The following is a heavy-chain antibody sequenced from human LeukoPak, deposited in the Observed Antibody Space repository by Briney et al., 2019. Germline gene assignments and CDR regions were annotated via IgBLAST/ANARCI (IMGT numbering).Heavy chain of an antibody. J-gene: IGHJ4*02. D-gene: IGHD3-22*01. V-gene: IGHV3-23*01. Sequence: GGSLRLSCAASGFIFSDYYMTWIRQAPGKGLEWVSTISGSGGSTFYADSVEGRFTISRDNSKNTLYLQMTSLRAEDTAVYYCAKVRGYYDSSGYLESWGQGTLVTVSS. CDR2: ISGSGGST. CDR1: GFIFSDYY. CDR3: AKVRGYYDSSGYLES.